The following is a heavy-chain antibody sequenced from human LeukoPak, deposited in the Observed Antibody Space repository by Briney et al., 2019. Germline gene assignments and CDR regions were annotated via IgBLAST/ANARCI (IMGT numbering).Heavy chain of an antibody. CDR1: GYTFTSHF. J-gene: IGHJ5*02. CDR3: ARDNSAGGIAWWFDP. D-gene: IGHD3-10*01. Sequence: ASVKVSCKASGYTFTSHFMHWVRQAPGQGLEWMGIINPRGGSTSYTQKFQGRITLTRDMSATTDYMELSSLTSEDTAVYYCARDNSAGGIAWWFDPWGQGTLVTVSS. CDR2: INPRGGST. V-gene: IGHV1-46*01.